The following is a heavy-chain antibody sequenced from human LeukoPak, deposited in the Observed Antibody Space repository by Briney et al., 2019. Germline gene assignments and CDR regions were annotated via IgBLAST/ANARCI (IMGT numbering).Heavy chain of an antibody. J-gene: IGHJ4*02. CDR3: VRHDGRGGATMGALDS. V-gene: IGHV4-39*01. CDR2: IYYGRTT. CDR1: AGSITSGSHH. D-gene: IGHD5-12*01. Sequence: SETLSLTCTVSAGSITSGSHHWGWIRQSPGKGLEWIGSIYYGRTTYYNPSHNSRVTISVVTSKNQFSLQLNSVTAADTAVYYCVRHDGRGGATMGALDSWGQGSLVTVSS.